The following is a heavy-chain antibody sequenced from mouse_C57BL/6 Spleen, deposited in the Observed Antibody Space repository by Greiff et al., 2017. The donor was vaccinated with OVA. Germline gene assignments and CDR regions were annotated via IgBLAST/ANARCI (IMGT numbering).Heavy chain of an antibody. CDR2: IDPSDSYT. V-gene: IGHV1-59*01. J-gene: IGHJ3*01. CDR3: AREDGSSPFAY. Sequence: QVQLQQSGAELVRPGTSVKLSCKASGYTFTSYWMHWVKQRPGQGLEWIGVIDPSDSYTNYNQKFKGKATLTVDTSSSTAYMQLSSLTSEDSAVYYCAREDGSSPFAYWGQGTLVTVSA. D-gene: IGHD1-1*01. CDR1: GYTFTSYW.